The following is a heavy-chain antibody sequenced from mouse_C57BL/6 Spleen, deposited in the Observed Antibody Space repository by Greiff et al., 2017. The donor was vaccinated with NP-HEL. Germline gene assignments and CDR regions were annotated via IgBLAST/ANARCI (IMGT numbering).Heavy chain of an antibody. D-gene: IGHD1-1*01. Sequence: QVQLQQSGPELVKPGASVEISCKASGYAFSSSWMNWVKQRPGKGLEWIGRIYPGDGDTNYNGKFKGKATLTADKSSSTAYMQLSSLTSEDSAVYFCARDYGSSYVDAMDYWGQGTSVTVSS. CDR2: IYPGDGDT. CDR3: ARDYGSSYVDAMDY. J-gene: IGHJ4*01. V-gene: IGHV1-82*01. CDR1: GYAFSSSW.